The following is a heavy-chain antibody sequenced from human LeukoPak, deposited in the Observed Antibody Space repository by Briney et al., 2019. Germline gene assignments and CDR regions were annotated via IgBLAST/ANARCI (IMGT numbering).Heavy chain of an antibody. Sequence: GASVKVSCKASGYTFTGYYMHWVRQAPGQGLEWMGWINPNSGGTNYAQKFQGRVTMTRDTSISTAYMELSRLRSDDTAVYYCARDRWRHSSGWHHDAFDIWGQGTMVTVSS. CDR3: ARDRWRHSSGWHHDAFDI. CDR1: GYTFTGYY. D-gene: IGHD6-19*01. J-gene: IGHJ3*02. CDR2: INPNSGGT. V-gene: IGHV1-2*02.